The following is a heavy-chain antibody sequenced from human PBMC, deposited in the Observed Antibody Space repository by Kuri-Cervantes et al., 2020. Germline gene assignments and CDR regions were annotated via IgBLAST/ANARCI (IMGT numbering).Heavy chain of an antibody. J-gene: IGHJ6*02. V-gene: IGHV3-30*19. Sequence: GESLKIFCAASGFTFSSYGMHWVRQAPGKGLEWVAVIWYDGSNKYYADSVKGRFTISRDNPKNTLYLQMNSLRAEDTAVYYCARGGSCTNGVCYRYYYGMDVWGQGTTVTVSS. CDR3: ARGGSCTNGVCYRYYYGMDV. CDR1: GFTFSSYG. CDR2: IWYDGSNK. D-gene: IGHD2-8*01.